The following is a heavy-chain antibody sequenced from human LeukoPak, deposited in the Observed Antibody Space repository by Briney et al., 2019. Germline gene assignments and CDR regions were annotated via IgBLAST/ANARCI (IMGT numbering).Heavy chain of an antibody. CDR3: ASVKVTTFWFDP. CDR2: INPNSGGT. Sequence: ASVKVSCKASGYTFTGYFMHWVRQAPGQGLEWMGWINPNSGGTNYAQKFRGRVTMTRDTSISTAYMELSSLRSDDTAVYYCASVKVTTFWFDPWGQGTLVTVSS. D-gene: IGHD4-17*01. J-gene: IGHJ5*02. CDR1: GYTFTGYF. V-gene: IGHV1-2*02.